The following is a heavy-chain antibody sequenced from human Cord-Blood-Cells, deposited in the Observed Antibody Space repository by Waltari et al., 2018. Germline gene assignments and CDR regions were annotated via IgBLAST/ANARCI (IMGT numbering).Heavy chain of an antibody. CDR3: AKDAGGDYDFWSGYYMNYYYYGMDV. CDR2: IRYDGSNK. CDR1: GFTFSIYG. Sequence: QVQLVESGGGVVQPGGSLSLSCAACGFTFSIYGMHWVRQAPGKGLEWVAFIRYDGSNKYYADSVKGRFTISRDNSKNTLYLQMNSLRAEDTAVYYCAKDAGGDYDFWSGYYMNYYYYGMDVWGQGP. D-gene: IGHD3-3*01. J-gene: IGHJ6*02. V-gene: IGHV3-30*02.